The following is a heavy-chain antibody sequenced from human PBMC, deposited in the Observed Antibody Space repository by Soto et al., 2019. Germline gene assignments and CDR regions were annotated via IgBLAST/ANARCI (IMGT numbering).Heavy chain of an antibody. V-gene: IGHV3-30*04. CDR3: AIEAAYSGSALDY. D-gene: IGHD6-6*01. CDR1: GLTFSDST. CDR2: LRYDGGNK. Sequence: QVQLVESGGGVVQPGKSLRLSCTASGLTFSDSTIHWVRQAPGKGLEWVAALRYDGGNKYYADSVKGRSSISRDNTKNTLEANALRDDDTAVYYCAIEAAYSGSALDYWGQGTLVTFSS. J-gene: IGHJ4*02.